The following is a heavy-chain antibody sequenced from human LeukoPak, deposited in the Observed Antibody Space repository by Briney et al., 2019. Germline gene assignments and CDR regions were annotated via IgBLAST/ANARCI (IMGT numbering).Heavy chain of an antibody. V-gene: IGHV4-59*08. J-gene: IGHJ3*02. D-gene: IGHD3-9*01. CDR3: ARPHYDILTGYYMLYAFDI. CDR1: GGSISSYY. Sequence: PSETLSLTCTVSGGSISSYYWSWIRQPPGKGLEWIGYIYYSGSTNYNPSLKSRVTISVDTSKNQFSLKLSSVTAADTAVYYCARPHYDILTGYYMLYAFDIWGQGTMVTVSS. CDR2: IYYSGST.